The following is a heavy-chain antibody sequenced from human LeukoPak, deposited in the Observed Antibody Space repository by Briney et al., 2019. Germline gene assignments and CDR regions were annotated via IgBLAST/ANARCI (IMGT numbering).Heavy chain of an antibody. Sequence: SETLSLTCAVSGGSISSSNWWSWVRQPPGKGLEWIGEIYHSGSTNYNPSLKSRVTISVDKSKNQFSLKLSPVTAADTAVYYCARAHGSGSPPRYWGQGTLVTVSS. CDR3: ARAHGSGSPPRY. V-gene: IGHV4-4*02. CDR1: GGSISSSNW. D-gene: IGHD3-10*01. CDR2: IYHSGST. J-gene: IGHJ4*02.